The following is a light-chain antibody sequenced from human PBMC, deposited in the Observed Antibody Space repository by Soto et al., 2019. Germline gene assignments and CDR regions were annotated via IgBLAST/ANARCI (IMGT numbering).Light chain of an antibody. CDR3: SSYAGDFNFDV. V-gene: IGLV2-8*01. CDR2: EVS. CDR1: SSDIGLYNY. J-gene: IGLJ3*02. Sequence: QSALTQPPSASGSPGQSVTISCAGTSSDIGLYNYVSWYQHHPGKAPRLIIYEVSKRPSGVPDRFSGSKSGNTASLTVSGLQAEDEADYYCSSYAGDFNFDVFGGGTKVTVL.